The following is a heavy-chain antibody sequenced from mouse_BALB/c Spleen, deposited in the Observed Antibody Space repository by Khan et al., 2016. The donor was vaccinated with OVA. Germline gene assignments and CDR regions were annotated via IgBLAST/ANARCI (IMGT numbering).Heavy chain of an antibody. J-gene: IGHJ3*01. CDR1: GYTFTSYV. Sequence: VQLQQSGPELVKPGASVKMSCKASGYTFTSYVMHWVKQKPGLGLEWIGYIYPFNDDTKYNEKFKGKATLTSDRSSSTAYMELSSLTSEDSAFYYCSQGGPYGVSFADWGQGTLVTVSA. CDR3: SQGGPYGVSFAD. CDR2: IYPFNDDT. V-gene: IGHV1S136*01. D-gene: IGHD1-1*02.